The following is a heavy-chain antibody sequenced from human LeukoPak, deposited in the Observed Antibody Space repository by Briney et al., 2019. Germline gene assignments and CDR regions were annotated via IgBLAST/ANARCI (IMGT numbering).Heavy chain of an antibody. CDR1: GFTFSSYS. V-gene: IGHV3-21*04. CDR2: ISSSSSYI. D-gene: IGHD1-26*01. Sequence: GGSLRLSCAASGFTFSSYSMNCVRQAPGKGLEWVSSISSSSSYIYYADSVKGRFTISRDNSKNTVYLQMNSLRAEDTAVYYCAKVSAWAMVGATYFDYWGQGTLVTVSS. CDR3: AKVSAWAMVGATYFDY. J-gene: IGHJ4*02.